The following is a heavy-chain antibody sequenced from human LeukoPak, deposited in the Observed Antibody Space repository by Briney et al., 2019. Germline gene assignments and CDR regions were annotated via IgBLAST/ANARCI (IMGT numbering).Heavy chain of an antibody. D-gene: IGHD3-22*01. CDR2: INGDGSST. CDR1: ELTFNNYW. V-gene: IGHV3-74*01. J-gene: IGHJ4*02. CDR3: ARSATGGYFDS. Sequence: GGSLRLSCAASELTFNNYWMHWARQAPGKGLVWVSRINGDGSSTTYADSVKGRFTISRDNAKNTLYLQMNSLRAEDTALYYCARSATGGYFDSWGQGTLVTVSS.